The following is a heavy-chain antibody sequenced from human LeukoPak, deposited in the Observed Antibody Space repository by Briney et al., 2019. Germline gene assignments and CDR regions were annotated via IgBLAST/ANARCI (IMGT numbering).Heavy chain of an antibody. D-gene: IGHD3-10*01. CDR2: IYYSGST. CDR3: ASILWFGEFNDY. V-gene: IGHV4-39*07. J-gene: IGHJ4*02. Sequence: SETLSLTCTVSGGSISSSSYYWGWIRQPPGKGLEWIGSIYYSGSTYYNPSLKSRVTISVDTSKNQFSLKLSSVTAADTAVYYCASILWFGEFNDYWGQGTLVTVSS. CDR1: GGSISSSSYY.